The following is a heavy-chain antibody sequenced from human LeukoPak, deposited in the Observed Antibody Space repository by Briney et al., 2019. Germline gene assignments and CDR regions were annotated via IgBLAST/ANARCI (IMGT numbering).Heavy chain of an antibody. CDR3: ARDGVAGKDYFDY. CDR2: IIPILGIA. D-gene: IGHD6-19*01. J-gene: IGHJ4*02. CDR1: GGTFSSYT. V-gene: IGHV1-69*04. Sequence: ASVKVSCKASGGTFSSYTISWVRQAPGQGLEWMGRIIPILGIANSAQKFQGRVTITADKSTSTAYMELSSLRSEDTAVYYCARDGVAGKDYFDYWGQGTLVTVSS.